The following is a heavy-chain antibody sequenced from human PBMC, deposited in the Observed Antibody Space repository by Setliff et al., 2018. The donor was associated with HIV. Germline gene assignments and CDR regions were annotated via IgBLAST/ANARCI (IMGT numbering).Heavy chain of an antibody. CDR2: IYYSGST. J-gene: IGHJ4*02. CDR3: ASPASGGSSGQYHY. D-gene: IGHD6-19*01. V-gene: IGHV4-39*01. Sequence: SETLSLTCTVSGGSISSSSYYWGWIRQPPGKGLEWIGSIYYSGSTYYNPSLKSRVTISVDTSKNQFSLKLSYVTAADTAVYYCASPASGGSSGQYHYWGQGTLVTVS. CDR1: GGSISSSSYY.